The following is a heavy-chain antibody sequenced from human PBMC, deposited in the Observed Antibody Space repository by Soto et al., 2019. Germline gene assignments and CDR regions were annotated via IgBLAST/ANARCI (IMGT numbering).Heavy chain of an antibody. Sequence: EVQLLESGGGLVQPGGSLRLSCAASGFTFSSYAMSWVRQAPGKGLEWVSAISGSGGSTDYADSVKGRFTISRDNSKNTLYLQMSSLRAEDTAVYYCAKDIYYDSSGYDYWGQGTLVTVSS. CDR2: ISGSGGST. CDR3: AKDIYYDSSGYDY. J-gene: IGHJ4*02. CDR1: GFTFSSYA. V-gene: IGHV3-23*01. D-gene: IGHD3-22*01.